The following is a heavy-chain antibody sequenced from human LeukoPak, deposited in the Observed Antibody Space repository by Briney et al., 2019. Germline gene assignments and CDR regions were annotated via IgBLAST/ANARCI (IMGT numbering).Heavy chain of an antibody. CDR1: GVAFYCYG. J-gene: IGHJ6*03. CDR3: ARVVYGDYVNYMDV. Sequence: GGALRLSLAAAGVAFYCYGMNWGRPPPGEGGEGGSGINWNGGGTGYADSVKGRFTITRDNAKNSLYLQMNSLRAEDTALYYCARVVYGDYVNYMDVWGKGTTVTVSS. D-gene: IGHD4-17*01. CDR2: INWNGGGT. V-gene: IGHV3-20*03.